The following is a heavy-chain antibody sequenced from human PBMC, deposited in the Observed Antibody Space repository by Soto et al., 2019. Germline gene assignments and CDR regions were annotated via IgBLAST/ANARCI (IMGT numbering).Heavy chain of an antibody. CDR2: ISSSSSYI. V-gene: IGHV3-21*01. J-gene: IGHJ3*02. CDR3: ARGYSSGLSTDAFDI. Sequence: EVQLVESGGGLVKPGGSLRLSCAASGFSFSSYSMNWVRQAPGKGLEWVSSISSSSSYIYYADSVKGRFTISRDNAKNSLYLQMNSLRAEDTAVYYCARGYSSGLSTDAFDIWGQGTMVTVSS. CDR1: GFSFSSYS. D-gene: IGHD6-19*01.